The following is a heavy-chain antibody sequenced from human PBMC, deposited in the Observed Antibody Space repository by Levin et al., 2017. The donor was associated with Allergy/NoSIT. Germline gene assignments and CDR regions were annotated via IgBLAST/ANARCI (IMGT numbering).Heavy chain of an antibody. V-gene: IGHV3-11*03. Sequence: GESLKISCAASGFTFSDYYMSWIRQAPGKGLEWVSYISSSSSYTNYADSVKGRFTISRDNAKNSLYLQMNSLRAEDTAVYYCARYSSSWYYFDYWGQGTLVTVSS. CDR3: ARYSSSWYYFDY. D-gene: IGHD6-13*01. J-gene: IGHJ4*02. CDR2: ISSSSSYT. CDR1: GFTFSDYY.